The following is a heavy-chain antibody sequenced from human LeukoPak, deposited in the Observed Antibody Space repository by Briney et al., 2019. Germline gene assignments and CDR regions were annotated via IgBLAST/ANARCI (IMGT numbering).Heavy chain of an antibody. J-gene: IGHJ3*02. CDR1: GYTFTSYD. V-gene: IGHV1-8*01. Sequence: ASVKVSCKASGYTFTSYDINWVRQATGQGLEWMGWMNPNSGNTGYAQKFQGRVTMTRDTSISTAYMELSRLRSDDTAVYYCARDDGRYAFDIWGQGTMVTVSS. CDR2: MNPNSGNT. CDR3: ARDDGRYAFDI. D-gene: IGHD1-1*01.